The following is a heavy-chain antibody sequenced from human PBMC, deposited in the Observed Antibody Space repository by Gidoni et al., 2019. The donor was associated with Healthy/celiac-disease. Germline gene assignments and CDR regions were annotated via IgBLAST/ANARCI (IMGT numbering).Heavy chain of an antibody. Sequence: EVQLVESGGGLVQPGRSLRLSCAASGFTLADYAMHWVRQAPGKGREWFSCISWNSGSIGYADSVKGRFTISRDNAKNSLYLQMNSLRAEDTALYYCAKDISRIVGATPGAFDIWGQGTMVTVSS. V-gene: IGHV3-9*01. CDR1: GFTLADYA. J-gene: IGHJ3*02. D-gene: IGHD1-26*01. CDR3: AKDISRIVGATPGAFDI. CDR2: ISWNSGSI.